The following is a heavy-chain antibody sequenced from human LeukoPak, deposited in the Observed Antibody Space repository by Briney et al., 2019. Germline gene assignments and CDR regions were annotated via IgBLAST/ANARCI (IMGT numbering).Heavy chain of an antibody. D-gene: IGHD3-22*01. CDR1: GYTFTSYG. Sequence: GASVKVSCKASGYTFTSYGISWVRQAPGQGLEWMGWISAYNGNTNYAQKFQGRVTITADESTSTAYMELSSLRSEDTAVYYCARAWDFQGDMYYYDSSGYYNFDYWGQGTLVTVSS. CDR2: ISAYNGNT. CDR3: ARAWDFQGDMYYYDSSGYYNFDY. J-gene: IGHJ4*02. V-gene: IGHV1-18*01.